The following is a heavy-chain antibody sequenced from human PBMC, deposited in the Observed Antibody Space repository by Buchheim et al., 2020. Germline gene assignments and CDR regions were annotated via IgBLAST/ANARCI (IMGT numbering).Heavy chain of an antibody. D-gene: IGHD3-3*01. Sequence: QVQLVESGGGVVQPGRSLRLSCAASGFTFSSYGMHWVRQAPGKGLEWVAVISYDGSNKYYADSVKGRFTISRANSKNTLYLQMNSLRAEDTAVYYCAKDAYYDFWSGYRSAYYYGMDVWGQGTT. CDR1: GFTFSSYG. CDR3: AKDAYYDFWSGYRSAYYYGMDV. J-gene: IGHJ6*02. V-gene: IGHV3-30*18. CDR2: ISYDGSNK.